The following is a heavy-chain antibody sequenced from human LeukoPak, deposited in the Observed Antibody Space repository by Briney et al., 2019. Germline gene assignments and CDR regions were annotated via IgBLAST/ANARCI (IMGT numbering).Heavy chain of an antibody. Sequence: GASVKVACKASGGTFSSYAISWVRQAPGQGLEWMGRIIPIFGIANYAQKLQGRVTMTTDTSTSTAYMELRSLRSDDTAVYYCARDDYGGDDDAFDIWGQGTMVTVSS. D-gene: IGHD4-23*01. CDR3: ARDDYGGDDDAFDI. CDR2: IIPIFGIA. J-gene: IGHJ3*02. CDR1: GGTFSSYA. V-gene: IGHV1-69*04.